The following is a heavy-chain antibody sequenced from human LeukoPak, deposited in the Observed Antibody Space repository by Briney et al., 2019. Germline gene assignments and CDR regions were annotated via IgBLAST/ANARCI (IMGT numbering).Heavy chain of an antibody. J-gene: IGHJ6*03. CDR3: TKDYYYDSSGYPDYYYYYYMDV. Sequence: SETLSLTCAVYGGSFSGYYWSWIRQPPGKGLEWIREINHSGSTNYNPSLKSRVTISVDTSKNQFSLKLSSVTAADTAVYYCTKDYYYDSSGYPDYYYYYYMDVWGKGTTVTVSS. CDR1: GGSFSGYY. V-gene: IGHV4-34*01. CDR2: INHSGST. D-gene: IGHD3-22*01.